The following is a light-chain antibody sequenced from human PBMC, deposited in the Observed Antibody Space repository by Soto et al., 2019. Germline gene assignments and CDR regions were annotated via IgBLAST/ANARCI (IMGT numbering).Light chain of an antibody. V-gene: IGLV1-44*01. CDR1: SSNIGRNT. CDR3: AAWDDSLNAWA. CDR2: SRD. J-gene: IGLJ3*02. Sequence: QSLLTQPPSASGTPGQRVTISCSGSSSNIGRNTVKWYRQLPGTAPKLLIGSRDLRPSGVPDRFSASQSGASASLAISGLQSEDEADYICAAWDDSLNAWAFGGGTQLTVL.